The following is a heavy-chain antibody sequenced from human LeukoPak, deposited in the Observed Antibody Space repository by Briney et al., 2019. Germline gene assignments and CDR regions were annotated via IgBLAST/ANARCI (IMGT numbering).Heavy chain of an antibody. J-gene: IGHJ4*02. CDR2: IIPIFGTA. Sequence: GASVKVSCKASGGTFSSYAISWVRQAPGQGPEWMGGIIPIFGTANYAQKFQGRVTITADESTSTAYMELSSLRSEDTAVYYCASLGYCSSTSCYDWGQGTLVTVSS. D-gene: IGHD2-2*01. CDR3: ASLGYCSSTSCYD. V-gene: IGHV1-69*01. CDR1: GGTFSSYA.